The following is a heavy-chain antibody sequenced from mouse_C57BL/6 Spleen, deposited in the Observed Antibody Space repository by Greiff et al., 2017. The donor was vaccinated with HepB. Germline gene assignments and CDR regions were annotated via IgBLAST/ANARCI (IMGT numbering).Heavy chain of an antibody. J-gene: IGHJ2*01. V-gene: IGHV1-64*01. CDR1: GYTFTSYW. Sequence: QVQLQQPGAELVKPGASVKLSCKASGYTFTSYWMHWVKQRPGQGLEWIGMIHPNSGSTNYNEKFKSKATLTVDKSSSTAYMQLSSLTSEDSAVYYCARAKDYGNYEDYWGQGTTLTVSS. D-gene: IGHD2-1*01. CDR2: IHPNSGST. CDR3: ARAKDYGNYEDY.